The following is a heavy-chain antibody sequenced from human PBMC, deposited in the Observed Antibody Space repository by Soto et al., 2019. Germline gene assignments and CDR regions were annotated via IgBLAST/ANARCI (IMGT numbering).Heavy chain of an antibody. D-gene: IGHD3-16*01. J-gene: IGHJ4*02. CDR2: IYSGGST. V-gene: IGHV3-66*01. Sequence: EVQLVESGGGLVQPGGSLRLSCAASGFTVSTKYMSWVRQAPGKGLEWVSVIYSGGSTFYADSVRGRVTISRDNSKNTVNLQMNSLRAEDTAVYYCAREPWAADYWGQGTLVTVSS. CDR3: AREPWAADY. CDR1: GFTVSTKY.